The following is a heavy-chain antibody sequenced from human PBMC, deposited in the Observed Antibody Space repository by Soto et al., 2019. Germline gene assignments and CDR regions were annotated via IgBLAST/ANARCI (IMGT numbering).Heavy chain of an antibody. CDR1: GYSFTSYW. D-gene: IGHD2-2*01. CDR2: IYPGDSDT. J-gene: IGHJ5*02. V-gene: IGHV5-51*01. CDR3: ARHAAMENHPGWISWFDP. Sequence: GESLKISCKGSGYSFTSYWIGWVRQMPGKGLEWMGIIYPGDSDTRYSPSFQGQVTISADKSISTAYLQWSSLKASDTAMYYCARHAAMENHPGWISWFDPWGQGTLVTVSS.